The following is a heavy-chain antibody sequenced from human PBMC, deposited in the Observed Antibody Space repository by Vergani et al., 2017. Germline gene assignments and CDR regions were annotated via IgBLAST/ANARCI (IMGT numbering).Heavy chain of an antibody. V-gene: IGHV3-23*01. CDR1: GFTFSISA. Sequence: EVPLLESGGGLVQSGGSLSLSCAASGFTFSISAVSWVRQAPGRGLAWVSSSSGPGLSTYYADSVKGRFSISRDNSKNTVFLQMHSLRAEDTAIYYCVKEKIDLGSYFFDSWGHGILVTVSS. J-gene: IGHJ4*01. CDR2: SSGPGLST. D-gene: IGHD2/OR15-2a*01. CDR3: VKEKIDLGSYFFDS.